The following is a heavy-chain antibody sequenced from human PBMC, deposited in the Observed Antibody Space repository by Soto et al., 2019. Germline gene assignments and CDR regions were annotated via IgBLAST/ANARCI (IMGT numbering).Heavy chain of an antibody. D-gene: IGHD3-3*01. CDR2: INAGNGNT. CDR1: GYTFTSYA. J-gene: IGHJ4*02. CDR3: AXGTYYDFWSGYGNTPEFDY. V-gene: IGHV1-3*01. Sequence: GASVKVSCKASGYTFTSYAMHWVRQAPGQRLEWIGWINAGNGNTKYSQKFQGRVTITRDTSASTSYMELSSLRSEDTAVYYCAXGTYYDFWSGYGNTPEFDYWGQGTLVTVSS.